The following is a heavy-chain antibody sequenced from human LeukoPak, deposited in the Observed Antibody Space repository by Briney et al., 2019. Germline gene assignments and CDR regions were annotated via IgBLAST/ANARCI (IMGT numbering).Heavy chain of an antibody. V-gene: IGHV3-7*01. CDR1: EFACSSYW. CDR3: ARLGARQMLEY. D-gene: IGHD4-17*01. J-gene: IGHJ4*02. Sequence: GSLRLSCAASEFACSSYWMSWVRQAPGKGLEWVANIKQDGGQIYYLDSVKGRFTVSRDNAKNSLYLQMNSLRAEDTAVYYCARLGARQMLEYWGQGTLVTVSS. CDR2: IKQDGGQI.